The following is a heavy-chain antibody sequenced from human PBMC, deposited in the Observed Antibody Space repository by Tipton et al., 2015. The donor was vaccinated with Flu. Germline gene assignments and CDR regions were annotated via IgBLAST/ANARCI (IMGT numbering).Heavy chain of an antibody. J-gene: IGHJ5*02. Sequence: QLVQSGAEVKKPESSVTVSCKASGGTFNSHAISWVRQAPGQGLEWMGGIIAMFGTGNYAQKFQGRATITADESTNTAYMELSSLRSEDTAVYYGATSLRYCSSTTCYGWFDTWGQGALVTVSS. CDR3: ATSLRYCSSTTCYGWFDT. CDR1: GGTFNSHA. D-gene: IGHD2-2*01. CDR2: IIAMFGTG. V-gene: IGHV1-69*01.